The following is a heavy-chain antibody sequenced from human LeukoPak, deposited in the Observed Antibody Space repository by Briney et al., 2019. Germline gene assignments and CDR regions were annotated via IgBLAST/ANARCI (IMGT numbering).Heavy chain of an antibody. CDR3: ARGFDSSGEDY. J-gene: IGHJ4*02. V-gene: IGHV3-74*01. CDR1: GFTFSAYW. D-gene: IGHD6-19*01. CDR2: ISGDWSST. Sequence: GGSLRLSCAASGFTFSAYWMHWVRQAPGKGLVWVSRISGDWSSTSYADSVKGRYTISRDNAKKTLYLQMTSLRAEDTAVYYCARGFDSSGEDYWGRGTLVTVS.